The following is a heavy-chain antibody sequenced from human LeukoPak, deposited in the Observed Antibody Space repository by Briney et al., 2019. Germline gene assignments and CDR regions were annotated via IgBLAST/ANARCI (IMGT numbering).Heavy chain of an antibody. J-gene: IGHJ4*02. CDR3: ARGPPAHWSGXYSXXFDY. Sequence: PSQTLSLTCTVSGGSISSYYWSWIRQPPGKGLEWIGYIYYSGSTNYNPSLTSRVTISVDTSKNQFSLKLSSVTAADTAVYYCARGPPAHWSGXYSXXFDYXGQGTLVTVSS. D-gene: IGHD3-3*01. CDR1: GGSISSYY. CDR2: IYYSGST. V-gene: IGHV4-59*01.